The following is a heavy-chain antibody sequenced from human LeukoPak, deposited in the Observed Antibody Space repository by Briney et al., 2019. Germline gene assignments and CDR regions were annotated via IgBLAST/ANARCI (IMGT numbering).Heavy chain of an antibody. Sequence: GASVKVSCKASGYTFTSYGISWVRQAPGRGLEWMGWISAYNGNTNYAQKLQGRVTMTTDTSTSTAYMELRSLRSDDTAVYYCARGPGYYDILTQTNYYYYGMDVWGKGTTVTVSS. D-gene: IGHD3-9*01. CDR1: GYTFTSYG. J-gene: IGHJ6*04. CDR3: ARGPGYYDILTQTNYYYYGMDV. CDR2: ISAYNGNT. V-gene: IGHV1-18*04.